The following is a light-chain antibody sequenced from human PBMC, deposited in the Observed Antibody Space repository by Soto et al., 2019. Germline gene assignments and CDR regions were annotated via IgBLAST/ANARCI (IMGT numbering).Light chain of an antibody. V-gene: IGKV3-15*01. J-gene: IGKJ2*01. CDR1: QSVTSN. CDR2: GAS. Sequence: EIVMTQSPASLSVSPGDRATLSCRASQSVTSNVAWYQQKPAQGPRLLIHGASTRAAGVPARFSGSGSATDFTLTISSLQSEDFAVYDCQQYHNWPPQYTFGQGTKLQIK. CDR3: QQYHNWPPQYT.